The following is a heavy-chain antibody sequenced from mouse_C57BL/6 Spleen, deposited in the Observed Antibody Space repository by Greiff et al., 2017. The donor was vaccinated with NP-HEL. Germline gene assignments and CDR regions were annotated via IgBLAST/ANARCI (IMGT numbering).Heavy chain of an antibody. CDR2: IYPGSGST. CDR1: GYTFTSYW. J-gene: IGHJ1*03. CDR3: ARRYYGRWYFDV. V-gene: IGHV1-55*01. Sequence: VQLQQSGAELVKPGASVKMSCKASGYTFTSYWITWVKQRPGQGLEWIGDIYPGSGSTNYNEKFKSKATLTVDTSSSTAYMQLSSLTSEDSAVYYCARRYYGRWYFDVWGTGTTVTVSS. D-gene: IGHD1-1*01.